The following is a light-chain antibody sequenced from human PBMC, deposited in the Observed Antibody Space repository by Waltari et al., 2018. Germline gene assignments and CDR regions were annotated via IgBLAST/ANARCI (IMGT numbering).Light chain of an antibody. Sequence: DIQMTQSPSTLSASVGDRVTITCRASQSISSWLALYQQKPGKAPKLLIHKASRLESGVPSRFSGSGYGTEFTLTISSLQPDDFATYYCQEYDSLPVTFGGGTKVEIK. CDR3: QEYDSLPVT. CDR1: QSISSW. CDR2: KAS. J-gene: IGKJ4*01. V-gene: IGKV1-5*03.